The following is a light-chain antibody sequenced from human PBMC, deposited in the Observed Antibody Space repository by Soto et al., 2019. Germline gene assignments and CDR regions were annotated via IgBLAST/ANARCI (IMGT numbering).Light chain of an antibody. Sequence: QSVLTQPPSASGTPGQRVTISCSGSGSSIGTNTVNWYRQLPGTAPKLLIYGNNQRPSGVPDRFSGSKSGTSASLGISGLQSEXXAXXYCAAWDGXLNNVLFGGGTKLTVL. CDR3: AAWDGXLNNVL. CDR2: GNN. J-gene: IGLJ2*01. CDR1: GSSIGTNT. V-gene: IGLV1-44*01.